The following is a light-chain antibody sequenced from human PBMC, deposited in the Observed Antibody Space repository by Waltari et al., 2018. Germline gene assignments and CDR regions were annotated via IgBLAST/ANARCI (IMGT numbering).Light chain of an antibody. Sequence: QSALTQPPSASGSPGQSVTISCTGTSSDVGGHNYVSWYQQHPGKAPELIIYEVSKRPSGVPDRFSGSKSGNTASLTVSGLQAEDEADYYCSSYAGRNTLVFGGGTKLTVL. CDR2: EVS. CDR3: SSYAGRNTLV. CDR1: SSDVGGHNY. V-gene: IGLV2-8*01. J-gene: IGLJ3*02.